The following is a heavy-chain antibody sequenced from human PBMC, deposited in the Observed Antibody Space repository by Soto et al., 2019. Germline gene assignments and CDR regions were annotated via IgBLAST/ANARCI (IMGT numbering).Heavy chain of an antibody. D-gene: IGHD6-13*01. CDR1: GGSISSYY. J-gene: IGHJ4*02. Sequence: PSETLSLTCTVSGGSISSYYWSWIRQPPGKGLEWIGYIYYSGGTNYNPSLKSRVTISVDTSKNQFSLKLSSVTAADTAVYYCARRYGTVFDYWGQGTLVTVSS. CDR2: IYYSGGT. CDR3: ARRYGTVFDY. V-gene: IGHV4-59*01.